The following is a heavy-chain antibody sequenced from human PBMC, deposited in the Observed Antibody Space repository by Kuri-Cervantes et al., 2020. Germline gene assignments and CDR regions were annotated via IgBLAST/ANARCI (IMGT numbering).Heavy chain of an antibody. CDR1: GDSVSGDGYY. Sequence: SETLSLTCTVSGDSVSGDGYYWTWIRQPPGKGLEWIGEINHSGSTNYNPSLKSRVTVSIDTSKNQFSLRLTSVTAADTAVYYCAREDYGGNSGFAYWGQGTLVTVSS. J-gene: IGHJ4*02. CDR3: AREDYGGNSGFAY. D-gene: IGHD4-23*01. V-gene: IGHV4-61*08. CDR2: INHSGST.